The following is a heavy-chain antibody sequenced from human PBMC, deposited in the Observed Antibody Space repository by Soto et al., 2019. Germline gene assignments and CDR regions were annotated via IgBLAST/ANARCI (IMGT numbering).Heavy chain of an antibody. CDR1: GFTFSSYA. V-gene: IGHV3-23*01. CDR2: ISGSGGST. CDR3: AKRSSDGYSLRI. Sequence: PWGSLRLSCAASGFTFSSYAMSWVRQAPGKGLEWVSAISGSGGSTYYADSVKGRFTISRDNSKNTLYLQMNSLRAEDTAVYYCAKRSSDGYSLRIWGQGTMVTVSS. J-gene: IGHJ3*02. D-gene: IGHD5-18*01.